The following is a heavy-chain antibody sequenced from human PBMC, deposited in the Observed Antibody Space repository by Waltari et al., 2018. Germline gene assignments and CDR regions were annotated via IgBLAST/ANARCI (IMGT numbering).Heavy chain of an antibody. CDR3: ATGAIAAAGTSRYYYYMDV. CDR1: GYTFTDYY. J-gene: IGHJ6*03. D-gene: IGHD6-13*01. V-gene: IGHV1-69-2*01. Sequence: EVQLVQSGAEVKKPGATVKISCKASGYTFTDYYIHWGQQAPGKGLEWMGRVDPEDGETIYAEKFQGRVTITADTSTDTAYMELSSLRSEDTAVYYCATGAIAAAGTSRYYYYMDVWGKGTTVTVSS. CDR2: VDPEDGET.